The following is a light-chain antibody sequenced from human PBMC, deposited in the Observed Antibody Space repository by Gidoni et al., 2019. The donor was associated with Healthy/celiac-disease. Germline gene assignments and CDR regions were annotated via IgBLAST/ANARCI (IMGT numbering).Light chain of an antibody. J-gene: IGKJ1*01. CDR1: QSISSW. CDR3: QQGWT. Sequence: DIQMTQSPSTLSASVGDRVTITCRASQSISSWLAWYQQKPGKAPKLLIYDASSLESGVPSRFSGSGSGTEFTLTISSLQPDDFATYYCQQGWTFGQGTKVEIQ. CDR2: DAS. V-gene: IGKV1-5*01.